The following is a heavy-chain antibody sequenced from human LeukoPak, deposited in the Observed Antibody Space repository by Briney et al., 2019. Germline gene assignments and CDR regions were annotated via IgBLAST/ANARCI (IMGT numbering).Heavy chain of an antibody. D-gene: IGHD3-10*01. J-gene: IGHJ6*02. CDR2: IYYSGST. Sequence: SSETLSLTCTVSGGSISSYYWSWIRQPPGKGLEWIGYIYYSGSTNYNPSLKSRVTISVDTSKNQFSLKLSSVTAADTAAYYCARRGAGHYYYYGMDVWGQGTTVTVSS. CDR1: GGSISSYY. V-gene: IGHV4-59*01. CDR3: ARRGAGHYYYYGMDV.